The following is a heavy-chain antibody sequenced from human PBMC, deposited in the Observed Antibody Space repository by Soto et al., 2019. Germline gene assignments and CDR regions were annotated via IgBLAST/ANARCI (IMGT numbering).Heavy chain of an antibody. CDR2: IYWDDDK. V-gene: IGHV2-5*02. CDR1: GFSLSTSGVG. CDR3: VPKGGGDRILDY. Sequence: QITLKESGPTLVKPTQTLTLTCTFSGFSLSTSGVGVGWIRQPPGKALEWLALIYWDDDKRYSPSLKSRLTITKDTSKNQVVLKMTKMDPVDTATYYCVPKGGGDRILDYWGQGTLVTVSS. J-gene: IGHJ4*02. D-gene: IGHD3-16*01.